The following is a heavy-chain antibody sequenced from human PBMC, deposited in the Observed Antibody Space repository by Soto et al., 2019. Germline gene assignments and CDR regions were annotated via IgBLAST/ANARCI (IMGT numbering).Heavy chain of an antibody. V-gene: IGHV3-11*06. CDR2: ISSSSSYT. D-gene: IGHD6-19*01. CDR3: ASMGIAVAGYFDY. CDR1: GFTFSDYY. Sequence: GGSLRLSCAASGFTFSDYYMSLIRQAPGKGLEWVSYISSSSSYTNYADSVKGRFTISRDNAKNSLYLQMNSLRAEDTAVYYCASMGIAVAGYFDYWGQGTLVTVSS. J-gene: IGHJ4*02.